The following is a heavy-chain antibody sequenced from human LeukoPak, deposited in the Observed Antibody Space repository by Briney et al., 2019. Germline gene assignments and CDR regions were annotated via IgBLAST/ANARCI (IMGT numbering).Heavy chain of an antibody. CDR2: ISGYNGNA. CDR3: GRLGERSTVNLYNYYGMDV. Sequence: ASVKVSCKASGYTFTSYGISWVRQAPGQGLEWMGWISGYNGNANYAQMLQGRVTMTTDTPTTTAYMELRSLRSDDTAVYYCGRLGERSTVNLYNYYGMDVWGQGTTVTVSS. V-gene: IGHV1-18*01. CDR1: GYTFTSYG. J-gene: IGHJ6*02. D-gene: IGHD4-11*01.